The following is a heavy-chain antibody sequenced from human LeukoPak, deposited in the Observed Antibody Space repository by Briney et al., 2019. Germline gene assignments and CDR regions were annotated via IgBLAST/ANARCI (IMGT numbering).Heavy chain of an antibody. CDR1: GFTVSSNY. CDR2: IYGGGAT. Sequence: PGGSLRLSCAASGFTVSSNYMTWVRQAPGKGLEWVSSIYGGGATYYADSVRGRFTVSRDNAKNTVYLQMDSLRGEDTAVYYCAGDRRENWFDPWGQGTLVTVSS. J-gene: IGHJ5*02. D-gene: IGHD1-26*01. CDR3: AGDRRENWFDP. V-gene: IGHV3-53*01.